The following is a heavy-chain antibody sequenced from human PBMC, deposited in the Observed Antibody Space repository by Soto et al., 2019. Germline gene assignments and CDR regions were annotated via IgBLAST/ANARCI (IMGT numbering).Heavy chain of an antibody. CDR2: IYPGDSDT. D-gene: IGHD3-10*01. CDR3: AGGGVRGVITRTRAYYGMVV. CDR1: GDIFSSYW. V-gene: IGHV5-51*01. J-gene: IGHJ6*02. Sequence: PGESLRISCKGSGDIFSSYWIGWVRQMPGKGLECMGIIYPGDSDTRYSPSFQGQVTISADKSISTAYLQWSSLKASDTAMYYCAGGGVRGVITRTRAYYGMVVWGQGTTVAVSS.